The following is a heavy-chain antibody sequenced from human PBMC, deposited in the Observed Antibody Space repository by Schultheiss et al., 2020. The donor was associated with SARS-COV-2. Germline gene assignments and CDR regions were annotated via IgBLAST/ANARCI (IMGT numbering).Heavy chain of an antibody. D-gene: IGHD6-6*01. J-gene: IGHJ5*02. CDR3: ARDLTSSIAARAHWFDP. CDR1: GFTFDDYA. Sequence: SLKISCAASGFTFDDYAMHWVRQAPGKGLEWVSGISWNSGSIGYADSVKGRFTISRDNAKNSLYLQMNSLRAEDTAVYYCARDLTSSIAARAHWFDPWGQGTLVTVSS. CDR2: ISWNSGSI. V-gene: IGHV3-9*01.